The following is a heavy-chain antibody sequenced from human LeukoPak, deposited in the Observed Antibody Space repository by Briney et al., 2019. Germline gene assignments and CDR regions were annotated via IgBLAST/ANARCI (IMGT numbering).Heavy chain of an antibody. CDR1: GFTFSSYA. D-gene: IGHD2-2*01. Sequence: GGSLRLSCAGSGFTFSSYAMTWVRRAPGKGLEWVSYISSRTTTIYYADSVKGRFTISRDNAKNLLYLQMNTLRAEDTAVYYCARVLGSSTTGNWFDPWGQGTLVTVSS. CDR3: ARVLGSSTTGNWFDP. CDR2: ISSRTTTI. V-gene: IGHV3-48*01. J-gene: IGHJ5*02.